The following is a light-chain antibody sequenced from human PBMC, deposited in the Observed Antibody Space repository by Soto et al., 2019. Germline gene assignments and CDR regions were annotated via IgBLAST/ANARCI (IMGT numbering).Light chain of an antibody. J-gene: IGLJ1*01. CDR1: SGDIGDYNY. V-gene: IGLV2-14*01. Sequence: QSALTQPASVSGSPGQSITISCVSTSGDIGDYNYVSWYQQHPGKVPKVIIYDVSNRPSGVSYRFSGTKSGNTASLTVSGLQAEDEADYYCSSYTRSGTLIFGPGTKVTVL. CDR3: SSYTRSGTLI. CDR2: DVS.